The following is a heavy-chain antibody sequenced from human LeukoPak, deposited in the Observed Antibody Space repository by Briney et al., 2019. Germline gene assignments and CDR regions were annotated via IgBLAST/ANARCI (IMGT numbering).Heavy chain of an antibody. CDR2: LHYSGST. D-gene: IGHD3-10*01. CDR1: GGSISSGSYY. CDR3: ANTWFGDQGGNY. J-gene: IGHJ4*02. Sequence: SETLSLTCSVSGGSISSGSYYWGWIRQHPGKGLEWIGYLHYSGSTIYNPPLKGRVTISVDTSKNHFSLKLKSVDATDTPGYYCANTWFGDQGGNYWGEGTLVTVSS. V-gene: IGHV4-39*02.